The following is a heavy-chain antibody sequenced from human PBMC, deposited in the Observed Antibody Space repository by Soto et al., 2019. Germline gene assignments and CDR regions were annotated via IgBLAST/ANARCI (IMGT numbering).Heavy chain of an antibody. CDR1: GYTYPSYW. V-gene: IGHV5-51*03. J-gene: IGHJ3*02. Sequence: EVQLVQSGAEVKQPGESLKISCKGCGYTYPSYWIGWVRPMPGKGLEWMGIIYPEDSDTRYSPSFQGQGTISADKSISTAYLQWSSLKASDTAMYYCARRILLWSVRDAFDIWGQGTMVTVSS. CDR2: IYPEDSDT. CDR3: ARRILLWSVRDAFDI. D-gene: IGHD3-10*01.